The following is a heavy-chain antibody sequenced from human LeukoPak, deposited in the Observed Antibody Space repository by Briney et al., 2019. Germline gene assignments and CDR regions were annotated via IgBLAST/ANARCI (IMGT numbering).Heavy chain of an antibody. J-gene: IGHJ4*02. CDR1: GGSISSSSYY. CDR2: IYYSGST. Sequence: SGTLSLTCTVSGGSISSSSYYWGWIRQPPGKGLEWIGSIYYSGSTNYNPSLKSRVTISVDTSKNQFSLKLSSVTAADTAVYYCARAGRGIDYWGQGTLVTVSS. CDR3: ARAGRGIDY. V-gene: IGHV4-39*07.